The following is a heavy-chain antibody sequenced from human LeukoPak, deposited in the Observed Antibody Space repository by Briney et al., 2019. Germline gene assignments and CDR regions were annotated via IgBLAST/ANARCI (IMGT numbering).Heavy chain of an antibody. CDR2: INTNTGNP. CDR1: GYTFTGYY. V-gene: IGHV7-4-1*02. Sequence: ASVKVSCKASGYTFTGYYRHWVRQAPGQGLEWMGWINTNTGNPTYAQGFTGRFVFSLDTSVSAAYLQWSSMKASDTAMYYCARHVVGGGYYDSSGYSGAFDIWGQGTMVTVSS. J-gene: IGHJ3*02. D-gene: IGHD3-22*01. CDR3: ARHVVGGGYYDSSGYSGAFDI.